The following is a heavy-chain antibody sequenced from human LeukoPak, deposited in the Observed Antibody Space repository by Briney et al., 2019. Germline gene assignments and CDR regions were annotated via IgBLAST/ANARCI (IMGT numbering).Heavy chain of an antibody. D-gene: IGHD6-13*01. V-gene: IGHV1-2*06. J-gene: IGHJ1*01. CDR2: INPNSGGT. Sequence: ASVKVSCKASGDTFSAYYIHWVRQAPGQGLEWMGRINPNSGGTDFAQKFLGRVSMTRDTSISTAYMELSSLSSDDTAVYYCARRGSTSWSEYFQYWGQGTLVTVSS. CDR3: ARRGSTSWSEYFQY. CDR1: GDTFSAYY.